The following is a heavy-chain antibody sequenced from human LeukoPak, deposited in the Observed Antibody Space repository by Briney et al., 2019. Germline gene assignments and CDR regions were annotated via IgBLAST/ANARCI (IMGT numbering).Heavy chain of an antibody. D-gene: IGHD6-19*01. CDR3: ARVSRGSGWTFDY. Sequence: SETLSLTCTVSGGSISSSSYYWGWFRQPPGKGLEWIGSIYYSGSTYYNPSLKSRVTISVDTSKNQFSLKLSSVTAADTAVYYCARVSRGSGWTFDYWGQGTLVTVSS. CDR2: IYYSGST. V-gene: IGHV4-39*07. CDR1: GGSISSSSYY. J-gene: IGHJ4*02.